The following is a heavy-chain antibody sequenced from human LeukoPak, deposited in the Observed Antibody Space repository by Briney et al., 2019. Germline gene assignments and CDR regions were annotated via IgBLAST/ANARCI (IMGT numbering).Heavy chain of an antibody. CDR1: GFTFSDYY. D-gene: IGHD3-10*01. CDR3: ARDLLLWFGELLEDY. J-gene: IGHJ4*02. V-gene: IGHV3-11*01. Sequence: GGSLRLSCAASGFTFSDYYMSWIRQAPGKGLEWVSYISSSGSTIYYADSVKGRFTISRDNAKNSLYLQMNSLRAEDTAVYYCARDLLLWFGELLEDYWGQGTLVTVSS. CDR2: ISSSGSTI.